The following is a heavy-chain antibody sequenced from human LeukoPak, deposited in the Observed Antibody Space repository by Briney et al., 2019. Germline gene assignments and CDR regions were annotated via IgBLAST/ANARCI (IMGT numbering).Heavy chain of an antibody. D-gene: IGHD2-15*01. J-gene: IGHJ4*02. Sequence: PSETLSLTCTVSGDSISSYYWSWIRQPAGKGLEWIGRIYTSGSTNYNPSLKSRVTMSVDTSKNQFSLKLSSVTAADTAVYYCARGYCSGGNCYYFDYWGQGTLLTVSS. CDR3: ARGYCSGGNCYYFDY. V-gene: IGHV4-4*07. CDR2: IYTSGST. CDR1: GDSISSYY.